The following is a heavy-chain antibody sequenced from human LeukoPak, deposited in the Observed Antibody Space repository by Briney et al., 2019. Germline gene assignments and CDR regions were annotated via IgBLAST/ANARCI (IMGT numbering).Heavy chain of an antibody. CDR1: GYTFTSYY. D-gene: IGHD6-6*01. CDR3: AREQQLVRWFDP. V-gene: IGHV1-46*01. J-gene: IGHJ5*02. Sequence: ASVKVSCKASGYTFTSYYMHWMRQAPGQGLEWMGIINPSGGSTSYAQKFQGRVTMTRDTSISTAYMELSRLRSDDTAVYYCAREQQLVRWFDPWGQGTLVTVSS. CDR2: INPSGGST.